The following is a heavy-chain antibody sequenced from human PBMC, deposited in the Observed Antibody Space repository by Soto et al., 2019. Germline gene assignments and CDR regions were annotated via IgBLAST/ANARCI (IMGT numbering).Heavy chain of an antibody. CDR1: GYTFTGYY. Sequence: VASVKVSCKASGYTFTGYYMHWVRQAPGQGLEWMGWINPNSGGTNYAQKFQGWVTMTRDTSISTAYMELSRLRSDDTAVYYCARVADYYDSSGYYFDYWGQGTLVTVSS. D-gene: IGHD3-22*01. V-gene: IGHV1-2*04. CDR2: INPNSGGT. CDR3: ARVADYYDSSGYYFDY. J-gene: IGHJ4*02.